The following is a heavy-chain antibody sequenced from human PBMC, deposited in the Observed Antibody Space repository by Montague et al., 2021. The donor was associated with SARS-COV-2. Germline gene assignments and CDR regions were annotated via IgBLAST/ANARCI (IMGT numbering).Heavy chain of an antibody. J-gene: IGHJ6*02. D-gene: IGHD3-9*01. CDR3: ASLRGSAEILTAFQGVSYFYGMDV. CDR2: IYYTGSX. V-gene: IGHV4-61*01. CDR1: GGSVSSGSFY. Sequence: SETLSLTCTVSGGSVSSGSFYWSWIRRPPGKGLELIGYIYYTGSXNYNPSLKSRVTISVDTSKNQFSLKLSSVTAADTAVYYCASLRGSAEILTAFQGVSYFYGMDVWGQGTTVTVSS.